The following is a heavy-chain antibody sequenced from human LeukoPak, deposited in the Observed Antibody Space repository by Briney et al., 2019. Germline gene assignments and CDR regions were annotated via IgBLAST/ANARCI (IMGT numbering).Heavy chain of an antibody. Sequence: SGGSLRLSCAASGFTFSSYWMHWVRQAPGKGLVWVSRINTDGSTTSYADSVKGRFTISRDNAKNTLYLQMNSLRAEDTAVYYCARADSSSTTGLDYWGQGTLVTVSS. CDR2: INTDGSTT. V-gene: IGHV3-74*01. CDR3: ARADSSSTTGLDY. CDR1: GFTFSSYW. J-gene: IGHJ4*02. D-gene: IGHD6-6*01.